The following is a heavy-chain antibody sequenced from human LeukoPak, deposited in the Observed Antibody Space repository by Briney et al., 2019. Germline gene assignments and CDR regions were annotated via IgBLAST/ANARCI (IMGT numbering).Heavy chain of an antibody. CDR3: ARAQRRPSGRYGVLLGFDY. J-gene: IGHJ4*02. Sequence: SETLSLTCAVYGGSFSGYYWSWIRQPPGKGLEWIGEINHSGSTNYNPSLKSRVTISVDTSKNQFSLKLSSVTAADTAVYYCARAQRRPSGRYGVLLGFDYWGQGTLVTVSS. V-gene: IGHV4-34*01. CDR2: INHSGST. CDR1: GGSFSGYY. D-gene: IGHD6-19*01.